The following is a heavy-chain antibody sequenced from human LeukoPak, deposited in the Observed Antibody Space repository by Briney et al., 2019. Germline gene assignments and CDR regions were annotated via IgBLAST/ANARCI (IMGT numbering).Heavy chain of an antibody. D-gene: IGHD5-24*01. J-gene: IGHJ4*02. V-gene: IGHV3-48*03. Sequence: GGSLRLSCAASGFTFSNYEMNWVRQAPGKGLEWVPYISSSGSTGYYADFVKGRFTISRDNAKNSLFLQMNSLRVEDTAVYYCVKRDGYIYWGQGTLVTVSS. CDR3: VKRDGYIY. CDR1: GFTFSNYE. CDR2: ISSSGSTG.